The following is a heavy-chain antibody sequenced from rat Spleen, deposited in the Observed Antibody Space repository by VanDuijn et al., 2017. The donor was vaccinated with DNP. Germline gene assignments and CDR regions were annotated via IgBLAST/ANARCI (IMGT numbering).Heavy chain of an antibody. J-gene: IGHJ2*01. V-gene: IGHV5S23*01. CDR1: GFTFSKYD. Sequence: EVQLVESGGGLVQPGRSLKLSCAASGFTFSKYDMAWVRQAPTKGLEWVASISTSGGSTYYRDSVKGRFTVSRDNAKSTLYLQMDSLRSDDTATYYCAGRPPPTRGPFDYWGQGIMVTVSS. D-gene: IGHD1-4*01. CDR3: AGRPPPTRGPFDY. CDR2: ISTSGGST.